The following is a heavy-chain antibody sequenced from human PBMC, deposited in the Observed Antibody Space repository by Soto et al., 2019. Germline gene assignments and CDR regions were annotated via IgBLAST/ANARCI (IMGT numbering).Heavy chain of an antibody. J-gene: IGHJ4*02. CDR1: GGSFRFFS. Sequence: GASVKVSCKSSGGSFRFFSIAWLRQGPGQGLAWVGDIMTQFGAANYAQKFQDRAAITADESTSTVYLELTSLKSADTAFYYCARRALDGSAYHYRNYFDSWGQGTLVTVSS. CDR3: ARRALDGSAYHYRNYFDS. CDR2: IMTQFGAA. D-gene: IGHD3-22*01. V-gene: IGHV1-69*13.